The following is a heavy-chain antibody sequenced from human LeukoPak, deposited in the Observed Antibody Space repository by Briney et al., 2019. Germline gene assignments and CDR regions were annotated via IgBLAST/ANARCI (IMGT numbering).Heavy chain of an antibody. CDR3: ARDLVATTLYYFYGMDV. V-gene: IGHV1-18*01. D-gene: IGHD5-12*01. J-gene: IGHJ6*02. CDR2: ISAYNGNT. Sequence: ASVKVSCKASGYTFTSYGISWVRQAPGQGLEWMGWISAYNGNTNYAHKLQGRVTMTTDTSTSTAYMELRSLRSDDTAVYYCARDLVATTLYYFYGMDVWGQGTTVTVSS. CDR1: GYTFTSYG.